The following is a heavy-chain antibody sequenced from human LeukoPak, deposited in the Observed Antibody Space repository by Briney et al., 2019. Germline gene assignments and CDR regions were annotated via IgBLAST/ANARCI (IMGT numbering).Heavy chain of an antibody. V-gene: IGHV4-34*01. Sequence: SETLSLTCAVYGGSFSGYYGSWIRQPPGKGLEWIGEINHSGSTNYNPSLKSRVTISVDTSKHQFSLTLSSVTAADTAVYYCASVYGSGRNNWFDPWGQGTLVTVSS. D-gene: IGHD3-10*01. CDR3: ASVYGSGRNNWFDP. J-gene: IGHJ5*02. CDR1: GGSFSGYY. CDR2: INHSGST.